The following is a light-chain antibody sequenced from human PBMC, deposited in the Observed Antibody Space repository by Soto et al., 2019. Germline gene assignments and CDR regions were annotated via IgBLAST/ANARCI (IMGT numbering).Light chain of an antibody. Sequence: AIRMTQSPSSLSASTGDRGTITCRASQGISSYLAWYQQKPGKAPKLLIYAASTLQSGVPSRFSGSGSGTDVTLTISCLQSEDFATYYCQQYYSYPRTFGQGTKVEIK. CDR1: QGISSY. CDR3: QQYYSYPRT. J-gene: IGKJ1*01. CDR2: AAS. V-gene: IGKV1-8*01.